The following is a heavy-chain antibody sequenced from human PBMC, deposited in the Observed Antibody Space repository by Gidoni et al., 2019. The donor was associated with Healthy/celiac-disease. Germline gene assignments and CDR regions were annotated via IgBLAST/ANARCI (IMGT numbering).Heavy chain of an antibody. CDR1: GGSISSSSYY. V-gene: IGHV4-39*07. J-gene: IGHJ4*02. CDR2: IYYSGST. CDR3: ARIYSYADY. D-gene: IGHD5-18*01. Sequence: QLQLQESGPGLVKPSETLSLTCTVPGGSISSSSYYWGWLRQPPGKGLEWIGSIYYSGSTYYNPSLKSRVTISVDTSKNQFSLKLSSVTAADTAVYYCARIYSYADYWGQGTLVTVSS.